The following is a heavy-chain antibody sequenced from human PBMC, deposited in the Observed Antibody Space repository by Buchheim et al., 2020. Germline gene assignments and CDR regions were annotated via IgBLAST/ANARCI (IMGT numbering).Heavy chain of an antibody. CDR1: GFTFSSYA. Sequence: EVQLLESGGGLVQPGGSLRLSCAASGFTFSSYAMSWVRQAPGKGLEWVSAISGSGGSTYYADSVKGRFTISSDHSKNTLYLQMNSLRAGDTAVYYCAKDKEPMGDSSGWPLDYWGHGTL. CDR2: ISGSGGST. J-gene: IGHJ4*01. CDR3: AKDKEPMGDSSGWPLDY. V-gene: IGHV3-23*01. D-gene: IGHD6-19*01.